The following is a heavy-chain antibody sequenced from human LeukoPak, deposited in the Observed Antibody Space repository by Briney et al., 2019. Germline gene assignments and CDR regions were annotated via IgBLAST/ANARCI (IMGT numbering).Heavy chain of an antibody. J-gene: IGHJ4*02. D-gene: IGHD6-19*01. Sequence: GGSLRLSCAGPGFSFSSYGMHWVRQAPGKGLEWMAFIRSDGSNKYYADSVKGRFTISRDNSKNTLYLQMNSLRAEDTAVYYCASSSDSSGWYYFDYWGQGTLVTVSS. V-gene: IGHV3-30*02. CDR1: GFSFSSYG. CDR2: IRSDGSNK. CDR3: ASSSDSSGWYYFDY.